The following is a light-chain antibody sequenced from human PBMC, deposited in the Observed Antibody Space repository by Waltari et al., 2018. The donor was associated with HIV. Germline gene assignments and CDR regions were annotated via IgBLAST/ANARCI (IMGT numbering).Light chain of an antibody. CDR2: SAS. J-gene: IGKJ4*01. CDR3: QQYDSYPLT. CDR1: QGITNS. V-gene: IGKV1-16*01. Sequence: DIQMTQSPSSLSAYIGDRVTLTCRASQGITNSLVWFQQKPGKPPKSLIYSASSLLSGVPSRFSGRGSGTHFTLTISSLQPEDFATYFCQQYDSYPLTFGGGTKVDIK.